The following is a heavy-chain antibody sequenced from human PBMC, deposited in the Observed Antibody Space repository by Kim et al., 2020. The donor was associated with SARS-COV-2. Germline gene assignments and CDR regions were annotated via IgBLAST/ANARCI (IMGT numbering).Heavy chain of an antibody. CDR3: ARLDNSRGYYFDS. Sequence: IYYAESMKGRFTVYRDNAKNSLYLQMTSLRAEDTAVYYCARLDNSRGYYFDSWGQGSLVTVSS. V-gene: IGHV3-48*03. D-gene: IGHD3-22*01. J-gene: IGHJ4*02. CDR2: I.